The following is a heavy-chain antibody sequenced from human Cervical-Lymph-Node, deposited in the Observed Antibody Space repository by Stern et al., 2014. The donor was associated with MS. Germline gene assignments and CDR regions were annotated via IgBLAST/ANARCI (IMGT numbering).Heavy chain of an antibody. D-gene: IGHD6-25*01. CDR1: GFTFSNHG. Sequence: VQLVESGGTVVQPGTSLRLSCEGSGFTFSNHGMNWVRRAPGKGLEWVVSLWYDGRNKMYEDSVRGRFTISRDNSKNTLYLQMDTLRVEDTAVYYCARSSSSGWDYWGPGTLVAVSS. J-gene: IGHJ4*02. CDR2: LWYDGRNK. V-gene: IGHV3-33*01. CDR3: ARSSSSGWDY.